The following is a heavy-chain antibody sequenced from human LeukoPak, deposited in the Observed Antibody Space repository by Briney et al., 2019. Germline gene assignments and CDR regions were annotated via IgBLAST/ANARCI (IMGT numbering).Heavy chain of an antibody. CDR1: GHTLTELS. CDR3: ATVPYYYGSGMGVD. CDR2: FDPEDGET. Sequence: ASVKVSCKVSGHTLTELSMHWVRQAPGKGLEWMGGFDPEDGETIYAQKFQGRVTMTEDTSTDTAYMELSSLRSEDTAVYYCATVPYYYGSGMGVDWGQGTLVTVSS. V-gene: IGHV1-24*01. D-gene: IGHD3-10*01. J-gene: IGHJ4*02.